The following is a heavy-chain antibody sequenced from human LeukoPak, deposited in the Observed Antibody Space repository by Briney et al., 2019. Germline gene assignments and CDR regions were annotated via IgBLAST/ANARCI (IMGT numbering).Heavy chain of an antibody. Sequence: SETLSLTCTVSGGSISGGGYFWSWIRQHPGKGLEWIGYIFNSGGTFYSPSLKSRVTISLDTSKNQIFLKLSSVTAADTAVYYCAGLVGRYSSGLYYYYFDYWGQGTLVTVSS. V-gene: IGHV4-31*03. D-gene: IGHD3-22*01. CDR2: IFNSGGT. CDR1: GGSISGGGYF. J-gene: IGHJ4*02. CDR3: AGLVGRYSSGLYYYYFDY.